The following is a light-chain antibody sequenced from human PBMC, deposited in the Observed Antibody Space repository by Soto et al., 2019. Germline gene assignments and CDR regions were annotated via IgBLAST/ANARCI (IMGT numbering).Light chain of an antibody. CDR1: QSVSSSY. CDR2: GAS. Sequence: EIELIQSPGTLSLYTGERATLSCRASQSVSSSYLAWYQQKPGQAPRLLIYGASSRATGIPDRFSGSGSGTDFTLTISRLEPEDFAVYYCQQYGSSRTFGQGTMV. CDR3: QQYGSSRT. V-gene: IGKV3-20*01. J-gene: IGKJ1*01.